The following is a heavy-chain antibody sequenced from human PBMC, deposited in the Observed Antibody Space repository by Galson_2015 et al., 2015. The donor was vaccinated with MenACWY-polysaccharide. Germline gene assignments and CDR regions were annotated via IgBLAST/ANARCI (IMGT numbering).Heavy chain of an antibody. V-gene: IGHV3-49*04. Sequence: SLRLSCAASGFTFSSYTMNWVRQAPGKGLEWVGFIRCKASGETTGYAASVKGRFTISRDDSKSTAYLQMNSLQTEDTAIYYCTRDRPIDYWGQGTLVTVSS. CDR1: GFTFSSYT. CDR2: IRCKASGETT. J-gene: IGHJ4*02. CDR3: TRDRPIDY.